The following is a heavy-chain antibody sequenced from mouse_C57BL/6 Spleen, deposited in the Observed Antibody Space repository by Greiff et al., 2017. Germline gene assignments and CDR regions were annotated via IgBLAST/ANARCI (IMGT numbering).Heavy chain of an antibody. CDR2: IYPRSGNT. CDR3: ARLGTPYWDFDV. J-gene: IGHJ1*03. V-gene: IGHV1-81*01. D-gene: IGHD3-3*01. Sequence: VQLQQSGAELARPGASVKLSCKASGYTFTSYGISWVKQRTGQGLEWIGEIYPRSGNTYYNEKFKGKATLPADKSSSTAYLELRSLTSEDSAVYFCARLGTPYWDFDVWGTGTTVTVSS. CDR1: GYTFTSYG.